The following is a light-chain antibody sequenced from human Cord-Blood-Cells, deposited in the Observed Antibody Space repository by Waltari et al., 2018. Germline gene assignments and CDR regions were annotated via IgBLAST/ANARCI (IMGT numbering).Light chain of an antibody. CDR2: GAS. CDR3: QQYGSSPRT. Sequence: ELVLTQSPGTLSLSPGERATLSCRASQSVSSSYLAWYQQKPGQAPRLLIYGASSRAPGMPDRFSGSGSGTDFTLTISRLEPEDFAVYYCQQYGSSPRTFGQGTKVEIK. V-gene: IGKV3-20*01. J-gene: IGKJ1*01. CDR1: QSVSSSY.